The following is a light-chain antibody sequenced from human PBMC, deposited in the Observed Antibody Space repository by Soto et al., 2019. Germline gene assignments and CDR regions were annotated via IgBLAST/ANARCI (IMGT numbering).Light chain of an antibody. CDR2: EVT. CDR3: TSYTTSITWV. V-gene: IGLV2-14*01. CDR1: SSDVGAYNY. Sequence: QSALTQPASVSGSPGQSITISCTGTSSDVGAYNYVSWYQQYPGKAPKLMISEVTNRPSGVSNRFSGSKSGNTASLTISGLQAEDEANYYCTSYTTSITWVFGGGTQLTVL. J-gene: IGLJ3*02.